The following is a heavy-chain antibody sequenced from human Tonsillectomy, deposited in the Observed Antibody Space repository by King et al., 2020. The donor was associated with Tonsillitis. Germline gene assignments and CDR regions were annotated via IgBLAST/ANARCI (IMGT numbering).Heavy chain of an antibody. Sequence: VQLLESGGGLVQPGGSLRLSCAASGFTFSTYAMSWVRQAPGKGLEWVSAISGGGASTYYADSVRGRFTISRDNSKNTLYLEMNSLRAEDTAVYNCAKAMGYSYLYYFDYWGQGTLVTVSS. J-gene: IGHJ4*02. CDR2: ISGGGAST. CDR3: AKAMGYSYLYYFDY. D-gene: IGHD5-18*01. CDR1: GFTFSTYA. V-gene: IGHV3-23*01.